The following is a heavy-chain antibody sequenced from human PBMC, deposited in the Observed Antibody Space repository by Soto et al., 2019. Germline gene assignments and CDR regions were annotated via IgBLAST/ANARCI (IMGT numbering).Heavy chain of an antibody. CDR1: GYTFTSYD. J-gene: IGHJ4*02. D-gene: IGHD2-15*01. CDR2: MNPNSGNT. V-gene: IGHV1-8*02. CDR3: ARRWGRSFDY. Sequence: ASVKVSCKASGYTFTSYDINWVRQATGQGLEWMGWMNPNSGNTGHAQKFQGRVTMTRNTSISTVYMELSSLRSDDTAVYYCARRWGRSFDYWGQGTLVTVSS.